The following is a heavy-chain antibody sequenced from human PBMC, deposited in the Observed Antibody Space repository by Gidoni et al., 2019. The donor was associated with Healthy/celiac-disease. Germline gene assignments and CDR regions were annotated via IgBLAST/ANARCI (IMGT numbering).Heavy chain of an antibody. CDR3: ARGDIVVVLTVPAPNYYYYGMDV. J-gene: IGHJ6*02. D-gene: IGHD2-15*01. CDR2: IDTNTGNP. CDR1: GYTFTTYA. Sequence: QVQLVQSGSELKKPGASVKVSCKASGYTFTTYAIIWVRQAPGQGLEWMGWIDTNTGNPTYAQGLTGRFVFSLDTSVSTAYLQFSSLKAEDTAVYYCARGDIVVVLTVPAPNYYYYGMDVWGQGTTVTVSS. V-gene: IGHV7-4-1*02.